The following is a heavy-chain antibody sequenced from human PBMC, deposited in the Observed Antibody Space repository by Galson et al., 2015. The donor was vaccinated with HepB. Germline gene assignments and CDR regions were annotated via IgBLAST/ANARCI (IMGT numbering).Heavy chain of an antibody. D-gene: IGHD3-3*01. CDR3: ARRKRDFWSGYDVILY. CDR2: IDPSDSST. V-gene: IGHV5-10-1*01. CDR1: GYSFNNYW. Sequence: SGAEVKKPGESLRISCKGSGYSFNNYWISWVRQMPGKGLEWMGRIDPSDSSTNYSPSFQGRVTISDDKSINTAYLQWNNLKASDTAMYFCARRKRDFWSGYDVILYWGHGTLVTVSS. J-gene: IGHJ4*01.